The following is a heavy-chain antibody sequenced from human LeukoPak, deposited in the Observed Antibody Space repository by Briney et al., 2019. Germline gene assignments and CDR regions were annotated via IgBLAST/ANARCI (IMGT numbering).Heavy chain of an antibody. V-gene: IGHV3-48*03. CDR1: GFTFSSYE. Sequence: PGGSLRLSCAASGFTFSSYEMSWVRQAPGKGLEWVSYISKSGITIYYADPVKGRFTISRDNAKNSLYLQMNSLRAEDTAVYYCARVVWFDPWGQGTLVTVSS. J-gene: IGHJ5*02. CDR3: ARVVWFDP. CDR2: ISKSGITI.